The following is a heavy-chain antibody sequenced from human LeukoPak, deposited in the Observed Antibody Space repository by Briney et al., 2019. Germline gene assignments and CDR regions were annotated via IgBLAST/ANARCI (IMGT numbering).Heavy chain of an antibody. Sequence: SVKLSCKASGGTFSSYEISWVRHAPGQGLEWMGGIIPMFGTAKYAQKFQGRVTITADKSTSTAYMELSSLRSEDTAVYYCARSRNYYDTSGYYYEGDAFDIWGQGTMVTVSS. CDR1: GGTFSSYE. CDR3: ARSRNYYDTSGYYYEGDAFDI. CDR2: IIPMFGTA. J-gene: IGHJ3*02. D-gene: IGHD3-22*01. V-gene: IGHV1-69*06.